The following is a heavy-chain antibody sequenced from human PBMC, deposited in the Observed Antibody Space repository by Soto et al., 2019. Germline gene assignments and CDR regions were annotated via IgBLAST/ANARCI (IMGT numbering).Heavy chain of an antibody. J-gene: IGHJ5*02. Sequence: QVQLVESGGGVVQPGRSLRLSCAASGFTFSSYGMHWVRQAPGKGLEWVAVIWYDGSNKYYADSVKGRFTISRDNSKNSXYXXMNSLRAEDTAVYYGPRDSGCSGGSCWGKPDWFDPWGQGTLVTVSS. CDR3: PRDSGCSGGSCWGKPDWFDP. V-gene: IGHV3-33*01. CDR1: GFTFSSYG. CDR2: IWYDGSNK. D-gene: IGHD2-15*01.